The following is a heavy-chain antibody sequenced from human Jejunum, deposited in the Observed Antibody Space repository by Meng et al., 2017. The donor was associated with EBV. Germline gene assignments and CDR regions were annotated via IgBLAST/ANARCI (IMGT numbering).Heavy chain of an antibody. Sequence: QVQLVQSGAGGKKPGASVKVSCKASGYTFTSYGISCVRQAPGQGLEWMAWISAYNGKTNYAQNLQGRVTLTTDTSTTTTYMELRSLRSDDTAVYYCARDGPDYGNYINFDYWGQGTLVTVSS. D-gene: IGHD4-11*01. CDR3: ARDGPDYGNYINFDY. CDR2: ISAYNGKT. CDR1: GYTFTSYG. J-gene: IGHJ4*02. V-gene: IGHV1-18*01.